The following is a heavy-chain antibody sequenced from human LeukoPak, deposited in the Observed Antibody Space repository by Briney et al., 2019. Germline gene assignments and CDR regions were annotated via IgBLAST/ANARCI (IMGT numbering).Heavy chain of an antibody. CDR1: GFTFSNAW. J-gene: IGHJ4*02. D-gene: IGHD4-17*01. CDR3: TTDRPPTVTTSLPQGDY. CDR2: IKSKTDGGTT. V-gene: IGHV3-15*01. Sequence: PGGSLRLSCVASGFTFSNAWMSWVRQAPGKGLEWVGRIKSKTDGGTTDYAAPVKGRFTISRDDSKNTLYLQLNSLKTEDTALYYCTTDRPPTVTTSLPQGDYWGQGTLVTVSS.